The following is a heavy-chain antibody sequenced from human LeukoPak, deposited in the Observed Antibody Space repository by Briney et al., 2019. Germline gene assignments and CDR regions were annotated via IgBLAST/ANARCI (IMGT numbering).Heavy chain of an antibody. V-gene: IGHV3-23*01. D-gene: IGHD3-10*02. Sequence: GGSLRLSCAASGFTFSSYVMSWVRQARGGGLEWVSRIGESGDSTKYADSVNSRFTISRDNSKNTLYLQMNSLRAEDTAAYYCAKAFVRGVTAPDYWGQGTLVTVSS. CDR2: IGESGDST. CDR1: GFTFSSYV. CDR3: AKAFVRGVTAPDY. J-gene: IGHJ4*02.